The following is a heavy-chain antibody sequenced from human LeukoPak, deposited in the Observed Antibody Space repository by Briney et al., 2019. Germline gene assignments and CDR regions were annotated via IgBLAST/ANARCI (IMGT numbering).Heavy chain of an antibody. D-gene: IGHD3-22*01. CDR2: VYYSGST. V-gene: IGHV4-59*01. J-gene: IGHJ4*02. Sequence: SETLSLTCTVSAGSISTYYWSWVRQPPGKGLEWIRYVYYSGSTNCNPALKSRVTISVDTSKNQFSLKLSSVTAADTAVYYCARDKGEYYDSSGYLDYWGQGTLVTVSS. CDR1: AGSISTYY. CDR3: ARDKGEYYDSSGYLDY.